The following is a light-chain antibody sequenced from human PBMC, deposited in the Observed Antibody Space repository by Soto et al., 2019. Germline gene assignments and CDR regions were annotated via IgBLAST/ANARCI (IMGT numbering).Light chain of an antibody. Sequence: QSALTQPASVSGSPGQSITISCTGTSSDVGGAYNYVSWYQQHPGKAPKLMIYEVIHRPSGVSNRFSCSKSGNTASLNISGLQAEDEADYYCSSWTSSSTLLFGGGTKLTVL. CDR1: SSDVGGAYNY. CDR2: EVI. CDR3: SSWTSSSTLL. V-gene: IGLV2-14*01. J-gene: IGLJ2*01.